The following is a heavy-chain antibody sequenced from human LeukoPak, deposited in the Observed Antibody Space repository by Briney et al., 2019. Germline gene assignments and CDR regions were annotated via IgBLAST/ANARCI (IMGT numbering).Heavy chain of an antibody. Sequence: GGPLRLSCAASGFTFSDYYMSWIRQAPGKGLEWVSYISSSGSTIYYADSVKGRFTISRDNAKNSLYLQMNSLRAEDTAVYYCARVDTAMVIAFDIWGQGTMVTVSS. J-gene: IGHJ3*02. D-gene: IGHD5-18*01. V-gene: IGHV3-11*01. CDR3: ARVDTAMVIAFDI. CDR2: ISSSGSTI. CDR1: GFTFSDYY.